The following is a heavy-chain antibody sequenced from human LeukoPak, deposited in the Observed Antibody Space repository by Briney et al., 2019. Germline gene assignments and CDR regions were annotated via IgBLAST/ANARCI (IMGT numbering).Heavy chain of an antibody. J-gene: IGHJ5*02. CDR2: IYYSGST. V-gene: IGHV4-39*07. CDR3: VGEMATILGGGPSWFDP. D-gene: IGHD5-24*01. CDR1: GGSISSSSYY. Sequence: SETLSLTCTVSGGSISSSSYYWGWIRQPPGKGLEWIGSIYYSGSTYYNPSLKSRVTISVDTSKNQFSLKLSSVTAANTAVYYCVGEMATILGGGPSWFDPWGQGTLVTVSS.